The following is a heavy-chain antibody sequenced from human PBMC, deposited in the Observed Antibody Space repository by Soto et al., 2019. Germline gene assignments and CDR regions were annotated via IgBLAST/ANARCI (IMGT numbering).Heavy chain of an antibody. CDR1: GGSFSGYY. D-gene: IGHD6-13*01. J-gene: IGHJ6*02. Sequence: SETLSLTCAVYGGSFSGYYWSWIRQPPGKGLEWIGEINHSGSTNYNPSLKSRVTISVDTSKNQFSLKLSSVTAADTAVYYCARGPEQLVLYYYYYGMDVWGQGTTVTVSS. CDR3: ARGPEQLVLYYYYYGMDV. CDR2: INHSGST. V-gene: IGHV4-34*01.